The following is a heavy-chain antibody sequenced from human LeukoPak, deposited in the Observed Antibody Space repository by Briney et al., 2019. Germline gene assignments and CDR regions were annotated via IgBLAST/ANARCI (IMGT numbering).Heavy chain of an antibody. D-gene: IGHD4/OR15-4a*01. J-gene: IGHJ4*02. CDR3: ANGCACAEDRCYDLDS. V-gene: IGHV3-23*01. Sequence: KPGGSLRLSCAASGFGFRRSAMTWVRQAPGKGLEWVSLITESGHSTYYTKSVKGRFTISRDNSKNTLFLQMNSMGVGDTALYVSANGCACAEDRCYDLDSWGQGILVIVSS. CDR1: GFGFRRSA. CDR2: ITESGHST.